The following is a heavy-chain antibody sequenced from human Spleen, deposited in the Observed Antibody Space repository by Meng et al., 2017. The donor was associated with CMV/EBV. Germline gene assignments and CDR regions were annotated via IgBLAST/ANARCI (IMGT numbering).Heavy chain of an antibody. J-gene: IGHJ4*02. CDR3: AKDLHGGNYYDSRGPFDS. CDR1: GFTFDDYA. CDR2: ISWDGGET. Sequence: GESLKISCAASGFTFDDYAMHWVRQAPGKGLEWVSFISWDGGETYYADSVKGRFTISRDKSTGSLFLQMNNLRPGDTALYYCAKDLHGGNYYDSRGPFDSWGQGTLVTVSS. D-gene: IGHD3-22*01. V-gene: IGHV3-43D*03.